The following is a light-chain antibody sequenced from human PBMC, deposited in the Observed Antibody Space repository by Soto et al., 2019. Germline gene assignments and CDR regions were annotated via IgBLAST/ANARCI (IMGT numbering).Light chain of an antibody. Sequence: EIGLTQYQATLSLSPGERATLSCRASHSVRSNLAWYQQKPGQAPRLLMYDASTRATAIPARFSGSGSGTDFTLTISSLQSDDFAVYYCQQYGSSPPITFGQGTRLEIK. V-gene: IGKV3-15*01. J-gene: IGKJ5*01. CDR3: QQYGSSPPIT. CDR2: DAS. CDR1: HSVRSN.